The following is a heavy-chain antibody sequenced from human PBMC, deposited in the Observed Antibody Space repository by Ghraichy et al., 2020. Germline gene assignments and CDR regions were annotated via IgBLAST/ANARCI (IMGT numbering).Heavy chain of an antibody. CDR1: GGSISSVSYY. Sequence: SETLSLTCTVSGGSISSVSYYWGWVRQPPGRGLEWVAYISYTGSTYYDPSLKSRVTMSVDTSRNQFSLKVNSVTAADTAVYYCARKDYYYYQMDVWGQGTTVTVSS. CDR2: ISYTGST. V-gene: IGHV4-39*01. CDR3: ARKDYYYYQMDV. J-gene: IGHJ6*02.